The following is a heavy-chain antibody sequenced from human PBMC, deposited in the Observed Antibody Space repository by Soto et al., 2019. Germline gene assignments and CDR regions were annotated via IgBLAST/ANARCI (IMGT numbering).Heavy chain of an antibody. CDR1: GFTFSNYA. J-gene: IGHJ6*03. CDR2: ISGSGGST. V-gene: IGHV3-23*01. D-gene: IGHD3-9*01. Sequence: GGSLRLSCAASGFTFSNYAMSWVRQAPGKGLEWVSGISGSGGSTYYADSVKGRFTISRDNSKNTVYLQMNILRAEDTAVYYCAIRGGILTGYSNYYYYYYMDVWGKGTTVTVSS. CDR3: AIRGGILTGYSNYYYYYYMDV.